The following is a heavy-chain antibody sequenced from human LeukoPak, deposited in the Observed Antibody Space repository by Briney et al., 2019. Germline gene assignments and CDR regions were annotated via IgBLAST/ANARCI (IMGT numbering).Heavy chain of an antibody. Sequence: SETLSLTCTVSGDSISGYYWSWIRQPPGEGLEWLGYIYYSGSTNYNPSLKSRLTISVDTSKNQFSLKLSSVTAADTAVYYCARDRAGNYYAAFDIWGQGTMVTVSS. D-gene: IGHD3-10*01. V-gene: IGHV4-59*01. CDR1: GDSISGYY. CDR3: ARDRAGNYYAAFDI. J-gene: IGHJ3*02. CDR2: IYYSGST.